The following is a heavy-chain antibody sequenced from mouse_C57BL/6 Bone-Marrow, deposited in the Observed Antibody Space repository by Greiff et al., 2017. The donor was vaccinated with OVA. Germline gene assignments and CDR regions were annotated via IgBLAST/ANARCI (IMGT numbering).Heavy chain of an antibody. Sequence: QVQLQQPGAELVKPGASVKLSCKASGYTFTSYWMQWVKQRPGQGLEWIGEIDPSDSYTNYNQKFKGKATLTIDTSSSTAYMQLSSLTSEDSAVYYCAREMEIYYDYDDPFDYWGQGTTLTVSS. V-gene: IGHV1-50*01. D-gene: IGHD2-4*01. CDR2: IDPSDSYT. CDR1: GYTFTSYW. CDR3: AREMEIYYDYDDPFDY. J-gene: IGHJ2*01.